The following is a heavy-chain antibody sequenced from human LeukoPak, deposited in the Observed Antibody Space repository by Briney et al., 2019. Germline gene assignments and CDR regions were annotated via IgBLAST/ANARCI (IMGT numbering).Heavy chain of an antibody. CDR1: GYTFTDYY. V-gene: IGHV1-2*02. CDR3: ARAYKRDSTGPLGY. CDR2: INPYSGGT. J-gene: IGHJ4*02. Sequence: ASVKVSCKTSGYTFTDYYMHWVRQAPGQGLEWMGWINPYSGGTNYAQKFQGRVTMTRDTSINTAYMELGSLRSDDMGIYYCARAYKRDSTGPLGYWGQGTLVTVSS. D-gene: IGHD3-22*01.